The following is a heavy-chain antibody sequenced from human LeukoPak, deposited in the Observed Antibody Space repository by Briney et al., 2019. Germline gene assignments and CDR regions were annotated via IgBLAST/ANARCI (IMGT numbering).Heavy chain of an antibody. D-gene: IGHD6-19*01. CDR1: GFIFKRYW. J-gene: IGHJ5*02. V-gene: IGHV3-7*03. CDR2: IKENGSEE. CDR3: AKEPASSGWFDP. Sequence: GGSLRLSCGASGFIFKRYWMSWVRQAPGKGPEWVANIKENGSEEYYVDSVKGRFTISRDNSKNTLYLQMNSLRAEDTAVYYCAKEPASSGWFDPWGQGTLVAVSS.